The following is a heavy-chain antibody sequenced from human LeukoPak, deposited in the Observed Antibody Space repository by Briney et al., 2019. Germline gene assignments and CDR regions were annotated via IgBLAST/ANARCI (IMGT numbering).Heavy chain of an antibody. Sequence: ASVKVSCKVSGYTLTELSMHWVRQAPGKGLEWMGGFDPEDGETIYAQKFQGRVTMTEDTSTDTAYMELSSLRAEDTAVYYCAKAGLVVVVAATEANYFDYWGQGTLVTVSS. CDR3: AKAGLVVVVAATEANYFDY. J-gene: IGHJ4*02. V-gene: IGHV1-24*01. CDR2: FDPEDGET. CDR1: GYTLTELS. D-gene: IGHD2-15*01.